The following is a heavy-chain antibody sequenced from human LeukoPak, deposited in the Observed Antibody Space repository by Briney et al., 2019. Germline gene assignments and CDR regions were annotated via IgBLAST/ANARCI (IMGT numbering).Heavy chain of an antibody. CDR2: ISAYNGNT. CDR3: ARGYGEQLLLRFDP. J-gene: IGHJ5*02. D-gene: IGHD2-15*01. Sequence: ASVKVSCKASGYTFTGYYMHWVRQAPGQGLEWMGWISAYNGNTNYAQKFQGRVTMTTDTSTSTAYVELRSLRSDDTAVYYCARGYGEQLLLRFDPWGQGTLVTVSS. V-gene: IGHV1-18*04. CDR1: GYTFTGYY.